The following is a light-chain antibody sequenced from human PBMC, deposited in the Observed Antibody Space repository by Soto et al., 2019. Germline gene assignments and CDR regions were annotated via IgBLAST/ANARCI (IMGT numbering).Light chain of an antibody. CDR3: QQCVIWPLFT. J-gene: IGKJ3*01. CDR2: DGS. Sequence: DIVLTQSPATLSLSPGERASLSCRASQSIGNSLAWYQHKAGQAPRLLIYDGSNRATGIPARFSGSGSGTDFTLTISSLEPEDFAVYYCQQCVIWPLFTFGPGTKVEIK. V-gene: IGKV3-11*01. CDR1: QSIGNS.